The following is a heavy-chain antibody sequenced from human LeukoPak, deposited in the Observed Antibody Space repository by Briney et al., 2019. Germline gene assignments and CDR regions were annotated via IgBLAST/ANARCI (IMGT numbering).Heavy chain of an antibody. V-gene: IGHV3-64*01. CDR1: GFTFSSYA. Sequence: GGSLRLSCAASGFTFSSYAMHWVRQAPGKGLEYVSAISSNGGSTYYANSVKGRFTISRDNSKNTLYLQMGSLRAEDMAVYYCARDHGYWYFDLWGRGTLVTVSS. J-gene: IGHJ2*01. CDR2: ISSNGGST. CDR3: ARDHGYWYFDL.